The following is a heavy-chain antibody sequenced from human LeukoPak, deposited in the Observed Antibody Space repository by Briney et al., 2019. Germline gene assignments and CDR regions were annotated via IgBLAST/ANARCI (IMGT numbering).Heavy chain of an antibody. J-gene: IGHJ6*02. D-gene: IGHD3-9*01. CDR3: ARDLPAGDYDILTGYPLAGYYYGMDV. CDR1: GYTLTELS. CDR2: FDPEDGET. V-gene: IGHV1-24*01. Sequence: ASVKVSCKVSGYTLTELSMHWVRQAPGKGLEWMGGFDPEDGETIYAQKFQGRVTMTRDTSTSTVYMELSSLRSEDTAVYYCARDLPAGDYDILTGYPLAGYYYGMDVWGQGTTVTVSS.